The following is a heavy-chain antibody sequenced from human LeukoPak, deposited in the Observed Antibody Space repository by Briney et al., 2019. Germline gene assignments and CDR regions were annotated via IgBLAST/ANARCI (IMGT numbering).Heavy chain of an antibody. CDR3: ARRARDCDILTGYYHDAFDI. J-gene: IGHJ3*02. CDR2: IYYSGST. V-gene: IGHV4-59*08. D-gene: IGHD3-9*01. Sequence: WIGYIYYSGSTNYNPSLKSRVTIAVDTSKNQFSLKLSSVTAADTAVYYCARRARDCDILTGYYHDAFDIWGQGTMVTVSS.